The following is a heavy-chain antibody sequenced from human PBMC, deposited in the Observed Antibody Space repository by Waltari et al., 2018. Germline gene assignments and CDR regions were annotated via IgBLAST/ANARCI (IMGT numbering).Heavy chain of an antibody. V-gene: IGHV3-7*01. CDR2: IKQDGSEE. CDR1: RFTFSNYW. CDR3: ARTGARWLQFAAFDI. D-gene: IGHD5-12*01. J-gene: IGHJ3*02. Sequence: EVLLVESGGGLVQTGGSLRLSCAASRFTFSNYWMNWVRQAPGPLLQWVANIKQDGSEEYYVDSVKGRFTISRDNAKNSLYLEMKTLRAEDTAIYYCARTGARWLQFAAFDIWGQGTMVTVSS.